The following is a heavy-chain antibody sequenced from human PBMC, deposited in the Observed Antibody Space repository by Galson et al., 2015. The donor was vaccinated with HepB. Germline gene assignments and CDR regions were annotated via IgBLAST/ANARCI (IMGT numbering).Heavy chain of an antibody. CDR2: IRYDGSKT. CDR3: ARGCSSTSCYV. J-gene: IGHJ6*02. CDR1: GFTFSSYG. V-gene: IGHV3-30*02. Sequence: SLRLSCAASGFTFSSYGMHWVRQAPGKGLEWVAFIRYDGSKTFYADSVKGRFTISRDNSKNSLYLQMNSLRDDDTAVYYCARGCSSTSCYVWGQGTTVTVSS. D-gene: IGHD2-2*01.